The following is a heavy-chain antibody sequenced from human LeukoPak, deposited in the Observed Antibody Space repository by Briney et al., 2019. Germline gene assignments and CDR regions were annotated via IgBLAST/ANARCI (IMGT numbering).Heavy chain of an antibody. CDR3: ARASYSYDISGWVPFDY. Sequence: SETLSLTCTGSGNSISSGDYYWSWIRQPAGKGLEWIGRIYTSGSTTYNPSLKSRVTISGDTSENQFSLRLSSVTAADTAVYYCARASYSYDISGWVPFDYWGQGTLVTVSS. V-gene: IGHV4-61*02. J-gene: IGHJ4*02. D-gene: IGHD3-22*01. CDR1: GNSISSGDYY. CDR2: IYTSGST.